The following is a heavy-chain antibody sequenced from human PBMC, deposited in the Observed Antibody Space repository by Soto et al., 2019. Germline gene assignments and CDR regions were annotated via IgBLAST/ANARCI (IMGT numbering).Heavy chain of an antibody. V-gene: IGHV1-18*01. J-gene: IGHJ4*02. CDR2: ISTYNAHTSFT. D-gene: IGHD3-10*01. Sequence: SVKVSCKTSGYTFTSYGIAWVRQAPGQGLEWMGWISTYNAHTSFTNYAQRVQGRVTITSDTSTNTAYMELRSLTSDDTAVYYCARVIISHRAYDYWGQGSLVTVSS. CDR3: ARVIISHRAYDY. CDR1: GYTFTSYG.